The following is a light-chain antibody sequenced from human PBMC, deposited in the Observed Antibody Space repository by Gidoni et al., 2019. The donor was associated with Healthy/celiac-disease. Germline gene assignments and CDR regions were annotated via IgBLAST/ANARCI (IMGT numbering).Light chain of an antibody. Sequence: QSALTQPASVSGSPGQSITISCTGTSSDVGSYNLVSWYQQHPGKAPKLMIYEGSKRPSGGSNRFSGSKSGNTASLTISGLQAEDEADYYCCSYAGSSTSRVFGGGTKLTVL. V-gene: IGLV2-23*01. CDR3: CSYAGSSTSRV. CDR2: EGS. CDR1: SSDVGSYNL. J-gene: IGLJ2*01.